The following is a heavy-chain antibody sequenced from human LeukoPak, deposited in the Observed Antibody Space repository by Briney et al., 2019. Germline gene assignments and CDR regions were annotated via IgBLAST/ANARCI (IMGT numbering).Heavy chain of an antibody. V-gene: IGHV3-23*01. D-gene: IGHD1-26*01. Sequence: GGSLRLSCAASGFTFSSYAMSWVRQAPGKGLEWVSGISRSGGSTYYADSVKGRFTISRDNSKNTVYLQMNSLRAEDTAVYYCAKVLSGSQDYWGQGTLVTVFS. CDR3: AKVLSGSQDY. CDR1: GFTFSSYA. J-gene: IGHJ4*02. CDR2: ISRSGGST.